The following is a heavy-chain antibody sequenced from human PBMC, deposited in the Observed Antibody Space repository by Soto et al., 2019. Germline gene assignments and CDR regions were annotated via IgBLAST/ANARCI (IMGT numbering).Heavy chain of an antibody. Sequence: ETLSLTCAVYGGSFSGYYWTWIRQPPGTGLEWIGEINHSGSTYYNPSLKSRVTVSVDTSKNQFSLKLSSVTAADTAVYYCARHPSDFWFAPWGQGTLVTVSS. CDR3: ARHPSDFWFAP. CDR1: GGSFSGYY. CDR2: INHSGST. V-gene: IGHV4-34*01. D-gene: IGHD2-21*02. J-gene: IGHJ5*02.